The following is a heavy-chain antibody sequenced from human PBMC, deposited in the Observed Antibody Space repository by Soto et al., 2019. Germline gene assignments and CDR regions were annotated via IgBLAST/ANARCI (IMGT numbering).Heavy chain of an antibody. D-gene: IGHD3-3*01. Sequence: QVQLQESGPGLVKPSETLSLTCTVSGGSISSYYWSWIRQPPGKGLEWIGYIYYSGSTNYNPSLKSRVTISVDTSKNQFSLKLSSVTAADTAVYYCARIPWGGYPDYWGQGTLVTVSS. CDR3: ARIPWGGYPDY. J-gene: IGHJ4*02. CDR2: IYYSGST. V-gene: IGHV4-59*01. CDR1: GGSISSYY.